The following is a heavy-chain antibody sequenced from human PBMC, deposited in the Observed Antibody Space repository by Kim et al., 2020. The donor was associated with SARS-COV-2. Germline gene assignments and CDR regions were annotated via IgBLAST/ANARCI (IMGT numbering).Heavy chain of an antibody. J-gene: IGHJ1*01. CDR1: GCSINNYY. Sequence: SETLSLTCTASGCSINNYYWSWIRQPPGKGLEWFAYIYYSLTTNYNPSSMRRVTISVDTTMNQFSLMPISLPAADTTAYYCSVGGYCSWCSCYSILVYF. CDR2: IYYSLTT. D-gene: IGHD2-15*01. V-gene: IGHV4-59*08. CDR3: SVGGYCSWCSCYSILVYF.